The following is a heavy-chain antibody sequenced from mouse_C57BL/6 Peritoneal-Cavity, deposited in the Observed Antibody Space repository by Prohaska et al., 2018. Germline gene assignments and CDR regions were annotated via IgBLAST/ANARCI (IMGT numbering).Heavy chain of an antibody. CDR2: IHPNSGST. CDR3: ASSGSSPLYFDV. V-gene: IGHV1-64*01. J-gene: IGHJ1*03. CDR1: GYTFTSYW. D-gene: IGHD1-1*01. Sequence: LKLSCKASGYTFTSYWMHWVKQRPGQGLEWIGMIHPNSGSTNYNEKFKSKATLTVDKSSSTAYMQLSSLTSEDSAVYYCASSGSSPLYFDVWGTGTTVTVSS.